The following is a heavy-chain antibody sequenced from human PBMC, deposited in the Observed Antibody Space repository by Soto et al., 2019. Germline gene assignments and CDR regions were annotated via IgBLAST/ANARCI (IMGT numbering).Heavy chain of an antibody. D-gene: IGHD3-22*01. CDR1: GYTFTSYY. V-gene: IGHV1-46*01. CDR3: ARDYYDSSGYYYRGEDY. J-gene: IGHJ4*02. CDR2: INPSGGST. Sequence: ASVKVSCKASGYTFTSYYMHWVRQAPGQGLEWMGIINPSGGSTSYAQKFQGRVTMTRDTSTSTVYMELSSLRSEDTALYYCARDYYDSSGYYYRGEDYWGQGTLVTAPQ.